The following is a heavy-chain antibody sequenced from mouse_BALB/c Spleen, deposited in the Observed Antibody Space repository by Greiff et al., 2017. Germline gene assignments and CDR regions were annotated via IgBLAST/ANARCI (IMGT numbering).Heavy chain of an antibody. CDR3: ARREAMDY. V-gene: IGHV1-4*01. Sequence: QVQLKQSGAELARPGASVKMSCKASGYTFTCYTMHWVKQRPGQGLEWIGYINPSSGYTNYNQKFKDKATLTADKSSSTAYMQLSSLTSEDSAVYYCARREAMDYWGQGTSVTVSS. J-gene: IGHJ4*01. CDR1: GYTFTCYT. CDR2: INPSSGYT.